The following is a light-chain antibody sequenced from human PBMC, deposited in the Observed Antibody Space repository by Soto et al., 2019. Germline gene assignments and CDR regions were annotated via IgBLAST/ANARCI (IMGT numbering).Light chain of an antibody. CDR2: DAS. J-gene: IGKJ2*01. Sequence: TQSPSSLSASVGDRVTITCXASQTSSTYLNGYQQNRGNDLRLLIYDASSLLSGIPSRLSGSVSGTDFTLNIASLQPEDFSNYYCQQSDSTPYTFGQGTKVEI. CDR3: QQSDSTPYT. CDR1: QTSSTY. V-gene: IGKV1-39*01.